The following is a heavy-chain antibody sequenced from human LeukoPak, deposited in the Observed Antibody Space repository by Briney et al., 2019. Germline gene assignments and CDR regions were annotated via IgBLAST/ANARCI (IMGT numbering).Heavy chain of an antibody. D-gene: IGHD3-10*01. Sequence: ASVKVSCKASGYTFSNYNIHWLRQAPGQGLEWMGWISAYNGYTNYAQKLQGRVTMTTDTSTSTAYMELRSLRSDDTAVYYCARDSPTMVRGMAFDIWGQGTMVTVSS. J-gene: IGHJ3*02. CDR1: GYTFSNYN. CDR3: ARDSPTMVRGMAFDI. CDR2: ISAYNGYT. V-gene: IGHV1-18*04.